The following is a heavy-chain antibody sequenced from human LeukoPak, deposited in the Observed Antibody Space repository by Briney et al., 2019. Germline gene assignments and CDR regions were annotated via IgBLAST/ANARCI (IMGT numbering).Heavy chain of an antibody. V-gene: IGHV5-51*01. CDR3: ASGRGVTDFDY. CDR2: IYPGDSDT. J-gene: IGHJ4*02. CDR1: GSSFTTYW. Sequence: GASLQISCKGSGSSFTTYWIGWVRQLPGKGLEWMGIIYPGDSDTRYSPSFQGQVTISADKSISTAYLQWSSLKASDTAMYYCASGRGVTDFDYWGQGTLVTVSS. D-gene: IGHD3-10*01.